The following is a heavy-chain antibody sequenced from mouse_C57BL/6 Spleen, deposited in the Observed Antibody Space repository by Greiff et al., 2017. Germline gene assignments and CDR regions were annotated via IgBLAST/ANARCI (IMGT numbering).Heavy chain of an antibody. Sequence: VQLQQSGAELARPGASVKLSCKASGYTFTSYGISWVKQRTGQGLEWIGEIYPRSGNTYYNEKFKGKATLTADKYSSTAYMELRSLTSEDSAVYFCARRDYGSNYFDYWGQGTTLTVSS. D-gene: IGHD1-1*01. J-gene: IGHJ2*01. CDR2: IYPRSGNT. CDR1: GYTFTSYG. CDR3: ARRDYGSNYFDY. V-gene: IGHV1-81*01.